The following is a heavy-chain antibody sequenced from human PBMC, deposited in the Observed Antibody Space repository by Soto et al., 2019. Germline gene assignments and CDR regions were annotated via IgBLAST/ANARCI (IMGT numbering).Heavy chain of an antibody. V-gene: IGHV3-74*01. CDR1: GFTFSSYW. Sequence: PGGSLRLSCAASGFTFSSYWMHRVRQAPGKGLVWVSRINSDGSSTNYADSVKGRFTISRDNAKNTLYLQMNSLRAEDTAVYYCARSQAHYGMDVWGQGTTVTVSS. CDR2: INSDGSST. J-gene: IGHJ6*02. CDR3: ARSQAHYGMDV.